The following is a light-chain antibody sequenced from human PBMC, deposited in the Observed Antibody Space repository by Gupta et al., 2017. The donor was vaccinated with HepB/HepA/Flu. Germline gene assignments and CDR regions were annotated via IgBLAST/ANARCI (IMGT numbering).Light chain of an antibody. V-gene: IGLV2-8*01. J-gene: IGLJ2*01. CDR3: SSYAGSNPV. CDR2: EVS. CDR1: SSDVGGYNY. Sequence: QSALTQPPSASGSPGQSVTIPCTGTSSDVGGYNYVSWYQQHPGKAPKLMIYEVSKRPSGVPDRFSGSKSGNTASLTVSGLQAEDEADYYCSSYAGSNPVFGGGTKLTVL.